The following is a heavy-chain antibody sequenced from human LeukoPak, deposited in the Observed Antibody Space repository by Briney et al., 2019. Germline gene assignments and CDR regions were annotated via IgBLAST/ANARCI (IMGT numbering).Heavy chain of an antibody. CDR2: IYQSGST. D-gene: IGHD6-13*01. J-gene: IGHJ4*02. Sequence: SETLSLTCAASGYSISSGYYWGWIRQSPGKGLEWIGSIYQSGSTYYNPSLKSRITILVDTSTNQFSLKLSSVTAADTAVYYCARLFSSSWYNWGQGTLVTVSS. CDR3: ARLFSSSWYN. V-gene: IGHV4-38-2*01. CDR1: GYSISSGYY.